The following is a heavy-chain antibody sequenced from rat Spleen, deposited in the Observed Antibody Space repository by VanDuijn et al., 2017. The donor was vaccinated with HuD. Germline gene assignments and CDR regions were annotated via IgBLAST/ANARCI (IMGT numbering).Heavy chain of an antibody. J-gene: IGHJ4*01. D-gene: IGHD4-3*01. CDR1: GFTFSSYW. CDR3: ARHNSGYGVMDA. V-gene: IGHV5-58*01. CDR2: ITPDGSST. Sequence: EVQLVETGGGLVQPGRSLKLSCVASGFTFSSYWMYWVRQAPGKGLEWVSSITPDGSSTCYPDSVKGRFTISRNNAKSTLYLQMDSLRSEDTATYYCARHNSGYGVMDAWGQGASVTVSS.